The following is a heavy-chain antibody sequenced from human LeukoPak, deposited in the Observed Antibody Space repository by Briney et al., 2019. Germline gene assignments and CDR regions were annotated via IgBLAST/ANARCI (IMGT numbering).Heavy chain of an antibody. CDR3: ATDRICCE. V-gene: IGHV3-7*01. Sequence: PGGSLRLSCAASGFTFSNYWMTWVRQAPGKGLEWVANIQEDGSDKYYVDSVKGRFTISRDNAKNSLYLQMNSLRAEDTAVYFCATDRICCEWGRGTLVTVSS. D-gene: IGHD2-15*01. CDR2: IQEDGSDK. J-gene: IGHJ4*02. CDR1: GFTFSNYW.